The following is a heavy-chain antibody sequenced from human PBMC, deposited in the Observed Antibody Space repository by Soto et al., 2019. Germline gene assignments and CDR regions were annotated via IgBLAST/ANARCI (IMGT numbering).Heavy chain of an antibody. V-gene: IGHV3-30-3*01. D-gene: IGHD3-22*01. CDR1: GFTFSSYA. J-gene: IGHJ4*02. CDR3: ARGDHYYYSSGYYLKGDY. Sequence: LRLSCAASGFTFSSYAMHWVRQAPGKGLEWVAVISYDGSNKYYADSVKGRFTISRDNSKNTLYLQMNSLRAEDTAVYYCARGDHYYYSSGYYLKGDYWVQGTLVTVSS. CDR2: ISYDGSNK.